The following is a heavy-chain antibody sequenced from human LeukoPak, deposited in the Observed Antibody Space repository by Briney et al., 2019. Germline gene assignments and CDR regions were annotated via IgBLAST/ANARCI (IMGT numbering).Heavy chain of an antibody. V-gene: IGHV1-8*01. Sequence: GASVKVSCKASGYTFTSSDINWVRQATGQGLEWMGWMNPNTGNTEYAQKFQGRVTMTRDTSTSTLYMELSSLRSEDTAVYYCARGHHDILTVVTLRSDAFDIWGQGTMVTVSS. J-gene: IGHJ3*02. CDR2: MNPNTGNT. D-gene: IGHD3-9*01. CDR3: ARGHHDILTVVTLRSDAFDI. CDR1: GYTFTSSD.